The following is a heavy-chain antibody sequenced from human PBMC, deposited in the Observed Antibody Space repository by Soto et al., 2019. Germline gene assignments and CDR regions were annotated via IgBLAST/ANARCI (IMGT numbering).Heavy chain of an antibody. V-gene: IGHV4-30-4*01. CDR1: GGSISSGDYY. Sequence: QVQLQESGPGLVKPSQTLSLTCSVSGGSISSGDYYWSWIRQPPGKGLEWIGYIYYGASTYYNPSLKSRVTVSVDTSKNQFPLNLSSVTAADTAVYYCARLSPGSLYFGFLGQGTLVTVSS. D-gene: IGHD2-15*01. CDR2: IYYGAST. CDR3: ARLSPGSLYFGF. J-gene: IGHJ4*02.